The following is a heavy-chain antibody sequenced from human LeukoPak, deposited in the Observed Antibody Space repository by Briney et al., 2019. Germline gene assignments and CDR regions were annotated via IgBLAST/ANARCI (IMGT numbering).Heavy chain of an antibody. CDR1: GYSFTSYW. V-gene: IGHV5-51*01. Sequence: GESLKISCKGSGYSFTSYWIGWVRQMPGKGLERMGIIYPGDSDTRYSPSFQGQVTISADKSISTTYLQWSSLKASDTAMYYCARRGSSGWYFVDFDYWGQGTLVTVSS. J-gene: IGHJ4*02. CDR3: ARRGSSGWYFVDFDY. CDR2: IYPGDSDT. D-gene: IGHD6-19*01.